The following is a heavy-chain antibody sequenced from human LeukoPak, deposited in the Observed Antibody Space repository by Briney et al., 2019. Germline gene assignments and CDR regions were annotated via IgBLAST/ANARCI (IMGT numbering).Heavy chain of an antibody. J-gene: IGHJ6*02. CDR1: GFTVNKFG. D-gene: IGHD2-8*01. Sequence: GGCLRLSCEPAGFTVNKFGMRWVRHAPGEGPEWVSSIVGSGATTFYADSVKGRCTITRDNSKNTVYLEMNSLRAEDTAIYYCAKVSVGPLSRPTHVALYYGMDVWGQGTTVTVSS. V-gene: IGHV3-23*01. CDR2: IVGSGATT. CDR3: AKVSVGPLSRPTHVALYYGMDV.